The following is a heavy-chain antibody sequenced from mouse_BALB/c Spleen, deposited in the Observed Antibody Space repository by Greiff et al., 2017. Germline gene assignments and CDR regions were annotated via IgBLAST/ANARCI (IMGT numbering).Heavy chain of an antibody. J-gene: IGHJ2*01. V-gene: IGHV1S22*01. D-gene: IGHD2-4*01. Sequence: LQQPGSELVRPGASVKLSCKASGYTFTSYWMHWVKQRPGQGLEWIGNIYPGSGSTNYDEKFKSKATLTVDTSSSTAYMQLSSLTSEDSAVYYCTRWYDYEKTFDYWGEGTTLTVSS. CDR1: GYTFTSYW. CDR2: IYPGSGST. CDR3: TRWYDYEKTFDY.